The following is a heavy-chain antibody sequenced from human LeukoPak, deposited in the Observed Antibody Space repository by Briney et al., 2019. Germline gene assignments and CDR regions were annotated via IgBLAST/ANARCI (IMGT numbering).Heavy chain of an antibody. CDR3: AKFRGGDYGLDY. V-gene: IGHV3-23*01. Sequence: GGSLRLSCVSSGFSFSNYAMSWVRQGPGKGLEWVSTINNNGRDTFYADSVKGRFTISRDNSKNTLYLQMNRLRAEDTALYYCAKFRGGDYGLDYWGQGTLVTVSS. D-gene: IGHD2-21*02. CDR2: INNNGRDT. J-gene: IGHJ4*02. CDR1: GFSFSNYA.